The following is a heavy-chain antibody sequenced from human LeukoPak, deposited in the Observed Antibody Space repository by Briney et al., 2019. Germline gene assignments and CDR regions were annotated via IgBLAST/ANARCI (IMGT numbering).Heavy chain of an antibody. D-gene: IGHD6-25*01. Sequence: ASVKVSCKASGYTFTSYDINWVRQATGQGLEWMGWMNPNSGGTNYAQKFQGRVTMTRDTSISTAYMELSRLRSDDTAVYYCARGSGAAAAYWGQGTLVTVSS. V-gene: IGHV1-2*02. J-gene: IGHJ4*02. CDR3: ARGSGAAAAY. CDR1: GYTFTSYD. CDR2: MNPNSGGT.